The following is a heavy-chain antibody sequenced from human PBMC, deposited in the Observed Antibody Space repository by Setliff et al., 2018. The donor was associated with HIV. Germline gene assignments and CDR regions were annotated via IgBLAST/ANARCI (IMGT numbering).Heavy chain of an antibody. CDR2: ISSSSSYT. J-gene: IGHJ4*02. CDR3: ARDSYSGSSTDY. Sequence: GGSLRLSCAASGFTFSSYSMNWVRQAPGKGLEWVSYISSSSSYTHYADSVKGRFTISRDNVKNSLYLQMNSLRAEDTAVYYCARDSYSGSSTDYWGQGTLVTVSS. CDR1: GFTFSSYS. D-gene: IGHD1-26*01. V-gene: IGHV3-21*01.